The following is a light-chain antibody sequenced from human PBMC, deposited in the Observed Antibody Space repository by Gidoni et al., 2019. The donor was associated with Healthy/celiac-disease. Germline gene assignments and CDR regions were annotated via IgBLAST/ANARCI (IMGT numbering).Light chain of an antibody. CDR2: GAS. V-gene: IGKV3-20*01. CDR1: QSVSSSY. CDR3: QQYGSSPFT. Sequence: DSVLTQSPGTLSLSPGERATLSCRASQSVSSSYLDWYQQKPGQAPRLLIYGASCRATGLPDSFSGSGSGTDFPLTSSRLEPEDFALYYCQQYGSSPFTFGPGTKVDIK. J-gene: IGKJ3*01.